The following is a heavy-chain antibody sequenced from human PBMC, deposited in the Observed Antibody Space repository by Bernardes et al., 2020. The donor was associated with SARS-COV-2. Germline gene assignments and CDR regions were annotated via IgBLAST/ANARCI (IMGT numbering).Heavy chain of an antibody. CDR1: GFTFSSYG. J-gene: IGHJ4*02. V-gene: IGHV3-30*18. CDR2: ISYDGSNK. D-gene: IGHD5-12*01. Sequence: GGSLRLSCAASGFTFSSYGMHWVRQAPGKGLEWVAVISYDGSNKYYADSVKGRFTISRDNSKNTLYLQMNSLRAEDTAVYYCAKDGSIVATGFCDYWDQGTLVTVSS. CDR3: AKDGSIVATGFCDY.